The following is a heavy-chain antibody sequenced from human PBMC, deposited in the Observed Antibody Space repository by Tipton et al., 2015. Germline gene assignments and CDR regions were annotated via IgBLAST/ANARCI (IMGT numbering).Heavy chain of an antibody. CDR2: IIPIFGAT. J-gene: IGHJ1*01. V-gene: IGHV1-69*01. CDR3: ARDKNNYDVLNY. Sequence: QVQLVQSGAEVKKPGASVKVSCKASGYSFISYDVNWVRQAPGQGLEWMGGIIPIFGATNYAQKFQGRVTVSADESTGTAYMELTSLTSEDTAIYYCARDKNNYDVLNYWGQGTLVTVSS. CDR1: GYSFISYD. D-gene: IGHD3-9*01.